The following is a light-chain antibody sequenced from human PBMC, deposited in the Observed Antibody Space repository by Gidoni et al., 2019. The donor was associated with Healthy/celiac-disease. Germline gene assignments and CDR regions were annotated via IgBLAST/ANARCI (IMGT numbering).Light chain of an antibody. J-gene: IGKJ2*01. Sequence: EIVLTQSPGTLSLSPGERATLSCRANQSVSSSYLAWYQQKPGQAPRLLIYGASSRATGIPDRFSGSGSGTDFTLTISRLEPEDFAVYYCQQYGSSPYTFXXXTKLEIK. CDR3: QQYGSSPYT. V-gene: IGKV3-20*01. CDR1: QSVSSSY. CDR2: GAS.